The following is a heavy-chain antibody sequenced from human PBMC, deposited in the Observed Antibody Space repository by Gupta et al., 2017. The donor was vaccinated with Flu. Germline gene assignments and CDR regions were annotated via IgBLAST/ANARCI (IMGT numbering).Heavy chain of an antibody. D-gene: IGHD3-3*01. CDR2: INHSGST. CDR3: AAAYYDFWSGYPGGAAFDI. CDR1: GGSFSGYY. Sequence: QVQLQQWGAGLLKPSETLSLTCAVYGGSFSGYYWSWIRQPPGKGLEWIGEINHSGSTNYNPALKSRVTISVDTSKNQFSLKLSSVTAADTAVYYCAAAYYDFWSGYPGGAAFDIWGQGTMVTVSS. J-gene: IGHJ3*02. V-gene: IGHV4-34*01.